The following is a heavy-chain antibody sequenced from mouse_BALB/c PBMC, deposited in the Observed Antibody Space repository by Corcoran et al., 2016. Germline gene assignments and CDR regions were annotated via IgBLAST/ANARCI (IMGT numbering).Heavy chain of an antibody. V-gene: IGHV9-3-1*01. D-gene: IGHD4-1*01. Sequence: QIQLVQSGPELKKPGETVKISCKASGYTFTNYGMKWVKQAPGKGLKWMGWINTYTGEPTYADDFKGRFAFSLETSASTAYLQVNNLKNEDTATYVCARDWNWPNWYFDVWGAGTTVTVSS. CDR1: GYTFTNYG. J-gene: IGHJ1*01. CDR2: INTYTGEP. CDR3: ARDWNWPNWYFDV.